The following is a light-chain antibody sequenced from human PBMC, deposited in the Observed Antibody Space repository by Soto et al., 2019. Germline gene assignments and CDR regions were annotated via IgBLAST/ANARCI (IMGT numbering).Light chain of an antibody. Sequence: EIVLTQSPGTLSLSPGERATLSCRASQSVSNNYLAWYQQKSGQAPRLLIYGAFSRANGIPVRFSGSASGTDFTLIISRLEPEDVAVYYCQQRSNWPSITFGQGTRLEIK. CDR3: QQRSNWPSIT. CDR2: GAF. J-gene: IGKJ5*01. V-gene: IGKV3D-20*02. CDR1: QSVSNNY.